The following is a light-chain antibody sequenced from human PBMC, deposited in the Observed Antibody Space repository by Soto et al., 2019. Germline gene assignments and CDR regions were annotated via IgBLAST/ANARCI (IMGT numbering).Light chain of an antibody. CDR1: QSVSSY. Sequence: EIVLTQSPVTLSVSPGERATLSCRARQSVSSYLAWYQQKPGQAPRLLISGASTRATGIPARFSGSGSGTEFILTISRLEPDDFAMYHCQQYGDSPPTFGQGTKGGYQ. CDR2: GAS. J-gene: IGKJ1*01. CDR3: QQYGDSPPT. V-gene: IGKV3-20*01.